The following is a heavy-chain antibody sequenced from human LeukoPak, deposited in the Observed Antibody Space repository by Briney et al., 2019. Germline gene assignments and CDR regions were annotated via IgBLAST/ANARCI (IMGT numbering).Heavy chain of an antibody. CDR1: GFTLSTYV. Sequence: GGSLRLSCAASGFTLSTYVMSWVRQAPGKGLEWVSTIKVGGDITFYADSVKGRFTISRDDSRNTLYLQMNSLRADDTAVYFCARDHVSGGNPTFDCWGQGTLVTVSS. D-gene: IGHD4-23*01. CDR3: ARDHVSGGNPTFDC. V-gene: IGHV3-23*01. J-gene: IGHJ4*02. CDR2: IKVGGDIT.